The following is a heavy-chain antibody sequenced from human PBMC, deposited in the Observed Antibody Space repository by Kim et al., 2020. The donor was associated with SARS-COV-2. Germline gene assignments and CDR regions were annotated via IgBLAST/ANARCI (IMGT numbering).Heavy chain of an antibody. CDR1: GFTFSSYA. V-gene: IGHV3-30*04. CDR3: ARDGGGAAIDWYFDL. J-gene: IGHJ2*01. CDR2: ISYDGSNK. D-gene: IGHD2-2*01. Sequence: GGSLRLSCAASGFTFSSYAMHWVRQAPGKGLEWVAVISYDGSNKYYADSAKGRFTISRDNSKNTLYLQMNSLRAEDTAVYYCARDGGGAAIDWYFDLWGRGTLVTVSS.